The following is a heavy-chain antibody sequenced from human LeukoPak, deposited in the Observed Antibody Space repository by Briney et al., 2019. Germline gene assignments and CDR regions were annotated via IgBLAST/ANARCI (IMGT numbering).Heavy chain of an antibody. CDR1: RFTFSSYS. D-gene: IGHD2-21*02. Sequence: PGGSLRLSCAASRFTFSSYSMNWVRQAPGKGLEWVSSISSSGSYIYYADSVKGRFTISRDNAKNSLYLQMNSLRAEDTAVYYCAKDLYCGGDCYSYWGQGTLVTVSS. CDR3: AKDLYCGGDCYSY. CDR2: ISSSGSYI. J-gene: IGHJ4*02. V-gene: IGHV3-21*01.